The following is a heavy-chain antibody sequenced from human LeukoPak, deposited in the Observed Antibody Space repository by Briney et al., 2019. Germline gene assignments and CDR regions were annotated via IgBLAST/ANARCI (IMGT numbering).Heavy chain of an antibody. V-gene: IGHV6-1*01. CDR2: TYYRSKWSS. D-gene: IGHD6-13*01. Sequence: PSQTLSLTCAISGDSVSSNSAAWNWLRPSPSRGLEWLGRTYYRSKWSSDYAVSMESRIIISSDTSKNQFSLQLNSVTPEDTAVYYCARGRSWPPDYWGQGTLVTVSS. CDR1: GDSVSSNSAA. CDR3: ARGRSWPPDY. J-gene: IGHJ4*02.